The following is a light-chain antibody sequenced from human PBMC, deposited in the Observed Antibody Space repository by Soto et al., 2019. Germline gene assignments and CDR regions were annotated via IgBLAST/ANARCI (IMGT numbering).Light chain of an antibody. CDR2: GAS. J-gene: IGKJ5*01. CDR3: QQYGSSAPIT. V-gene: IGKV2-28*01. CDR1: QSLLHSSGYNY. Sequence: DIVMTQSPLSLPVTPGEPASISCRSSQSLLHSSGYNYLDWYLQKPGQAPRLLIYGASIRATGIPDRFSGSGSGTDFTLTISRLEPEDFALYYCQQYGSSAPITFGQGTRLEIK.